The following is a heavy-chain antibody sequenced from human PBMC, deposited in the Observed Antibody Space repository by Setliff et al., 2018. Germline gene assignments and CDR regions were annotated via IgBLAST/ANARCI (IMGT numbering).Heavy chain of an antibody. J-gene: IGHJ4*02. Sequence: SETLSLTCTVSGDSIYNHFWSWIRQPPGKGLEWIGSMYSSGSTYYNPSLKSRVTISVDTSQNQFSLKLSSVTAADTGVYYCARDSALHSYHYDSSGYLDYWGQGALVTASS. CDR2: MYSSGST. CDR3: ARDSALHSYHYDSSGYLDY. D-gene: IGHD3-22*01. CDR1: GDSIYNHF. V-gene: IGHV4-59*11.